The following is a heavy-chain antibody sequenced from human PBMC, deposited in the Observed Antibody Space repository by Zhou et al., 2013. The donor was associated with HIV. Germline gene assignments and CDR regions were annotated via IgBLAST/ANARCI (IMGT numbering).Heavy chain of an antibody. CDR1: GGTFGTFG. D-gene: IGHD1-26*01. Sequence: QVQLVQSGSQVKKPGSSVTVSCRPSGGTFGTFGFSWVRQAPGQGLEWMGWINPYNGNTNYAQKVQARVTLTTDASTSTAYMELRGLRYDDTAVYYCARTLESSGKYGYYFYYYMDVWGRKGPRSP. V-gene: IGHV1-18*01. CDR2: INPYNGNT. J-gene: IGHJ6*03. CDR3: ARTLESSGKYGYYFYYYMDV.